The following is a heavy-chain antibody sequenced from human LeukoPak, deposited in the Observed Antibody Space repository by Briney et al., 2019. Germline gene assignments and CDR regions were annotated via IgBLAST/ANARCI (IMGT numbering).Heavy chain of an antibody. Sequence: ASVKVSCKASGYTFTSYYMHWVRQAPGQGLEWMGIINPSGGSTSYAQKFQGRVTMTRDTSTSRVYMELSSLRSEDTAVYYCARGGVYYYDSSGYYSNDPFDYWGQGTLVTVPS. V-gene: IGHV1-46*01. D-gene: IGHD3-22*01. CDR1: GYTFTSYY. J-gene: IGHJ4*02. CDR2: INPSGGST. CDR3: ARGGVYYYDSSGYYSNDPFDY.